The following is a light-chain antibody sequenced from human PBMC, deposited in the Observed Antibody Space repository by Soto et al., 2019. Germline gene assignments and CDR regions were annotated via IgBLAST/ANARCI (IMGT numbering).Light chain of an antibody. CDR1: SSNIGQGNN. V-gene: IGLV1-40*01. J-gene: IGLJ1*01. CDR3: QSYASSLNGLYV. CDR2: DNN. Sequence: QSVLAQPPSVSGAPGQWVTISCTGSSSNIGQGNNVHWYQQLPGTAPKLLIYDNNNRPSGVPDRFSGSKSGTSASLAITGLQTEVEADYFCQSYASSLNGLYVFGTGTKVTVL.